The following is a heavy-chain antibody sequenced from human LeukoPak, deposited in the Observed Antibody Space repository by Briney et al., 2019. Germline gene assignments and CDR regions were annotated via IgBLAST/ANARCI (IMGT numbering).Heavy chain of an antibody. CDR2: ISSSGYTT. V-gene: IGHV3-11*04. CDR3: ARDTCSGGSCYFDY. Sequence: GGSLRLSCAASGFSFSDYYMSWIRQAPGKGLEWVSFISSSGYTTYYAESVKGRFTISRDNAKNSLYLQMNSLRAEDTAVYYCARDTCSGGSCYFDYWGQGTLVTVSS. J-gene: IGHJ4*02. CDR1: GFSFSDYY. D-gene: IGHD2-15*01.